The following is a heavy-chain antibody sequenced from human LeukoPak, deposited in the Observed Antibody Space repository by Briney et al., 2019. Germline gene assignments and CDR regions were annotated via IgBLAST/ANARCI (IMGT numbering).Heavy chain of an antibody. Sequence: PSETLSLTCTVSGGSISSGSYYWSWIRQPAGKGLEWIGRMYTSGSTNYNPSLKSRVTISVDTSKNQFSLKLSAVTAADTAVYYCARHSSSSRGWFDPWGQGILVTASS. D-gene: IGHD6-6*01. CDR2: MYTSGST. V-gene: IGHV4-61*02. CDR3: ARHSSSSRGWFDP. CDR1: GGSISSGSYY. J-gene: IGHJ5*02.